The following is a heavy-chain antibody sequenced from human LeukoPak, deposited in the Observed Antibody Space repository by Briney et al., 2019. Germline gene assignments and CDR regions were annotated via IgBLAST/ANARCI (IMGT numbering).Heavy chain of an antibody. CDR2: ISYDGSNK. J-gene: IGHJ4*02. CDR1: GFTFSSYA. CDR3: ARGGYSYGSVKDFDY. V-gene: IGHV3-30-3*01. D-gene: IGHD5-18*01. Sequence: GGSLRLSCAASGFTFSSYAMHWVRQAPGKGLEWVAVISYDGSNKYYADSVKGRFTISRDNSKNTLYLQMNSLRAKDTAVYYCARGGYSYGSVKDFDYWGQGTLVTVSS.